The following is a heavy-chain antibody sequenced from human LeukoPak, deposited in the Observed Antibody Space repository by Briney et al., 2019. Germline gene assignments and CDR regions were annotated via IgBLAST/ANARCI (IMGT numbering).Heavy chain of an antibody. D-gene: IGHD3-10*01. CDR3: AVPRCRGRGYAFDI. V-gene: IGHV4-34*01. CDR1: GGSFSGYY. CDR2: INHSGST. Sequence: SETLSLTCAVYGGSFSGYYWSWIRQPPGKGLEWIGEINHSGSTNYNPSLKSRVTISVDTSKNQFSLKLSSVTAADTAVYYCAVPRCRGRGYAFDIWGQGTMVTVSS. J-gene: IGHJ3*02.